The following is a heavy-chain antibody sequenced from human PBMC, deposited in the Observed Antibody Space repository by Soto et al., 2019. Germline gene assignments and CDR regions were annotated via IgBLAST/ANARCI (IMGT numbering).Heavy chain of an antibody. CDR3: RNRLRAFDI. V-gene: IGHV4-34*01. J-gene: IGHJ3*02. Sequence: SETLSLTCAVYGGSFSGYYWSWIRQPPGKGLEWIGEINHSGSTNYNPSLKSRVTISVDTSKNQFSLKLSSVTAADTAVYYCRNRLRAFDIWGQGTMVTVSS. CDR1: GGSFSGYY. CDR2: INHSGST.